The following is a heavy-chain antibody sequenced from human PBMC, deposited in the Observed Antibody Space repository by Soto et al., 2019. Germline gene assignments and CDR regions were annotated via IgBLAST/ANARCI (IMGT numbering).Heavy chain of an antibody. Sequence: QAQLEESGGGVVQPGRSLRLSCAASGFSFSSYAMHWVRQAPGEGLEWVALIWYDGTNKYYADSVKGRFTISRDNSKKTLYLQMNSPRAEDTAVYYCARGGIRGFVVTGLDDWGQGTLVTVSS. CDR1: GFSFSSYA. CDR2: IWYDGTNK. J-gene: IGHJ4*02. CDR3: ARGGIRGFVVTGLDD. V-gene: IGHV3-33*01. D-gene: IGHD3-10*01.